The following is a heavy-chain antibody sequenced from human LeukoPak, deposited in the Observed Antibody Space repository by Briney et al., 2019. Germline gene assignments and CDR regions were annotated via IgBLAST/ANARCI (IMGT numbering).Heavy chain of an antibody. D-gene: IGHD1-7*01. CDR1: GFTFSSYS. J-gene: IGHJ5*02. CDR2: VSSSSSYI. V-gene: IGHV3-21*01. CDR3: ARGNWNYGNWFDP. Sequence: GGSLRLSCAASGFTFSSYSMNWVRQAPGEGLEWVSSVSSSSSYIYYAGSVKGRFTISRDNAKNSLYLQMNSLRAEDTAVYYCARGNWNYGNWFDPWGQGTLVTVSS.